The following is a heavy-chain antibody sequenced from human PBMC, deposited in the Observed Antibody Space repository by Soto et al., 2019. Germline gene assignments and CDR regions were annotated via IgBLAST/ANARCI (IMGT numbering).Heavy chain of an antibody. CDR3: AREYGRAPYYYYYYMDV. Sequence: QVQLQQWGAGLLKPSETLSLTCAVYGGSFSGYYWSWIRQPPGKGLEWIGEINHSGSTNYNPSLKSRVTISVDTSKNQFSLKLSSVTAADTAVYYCAREYGRAPYYYYYYMDVWGKGTTVTVSS. J-gene: IGHJ6*03. CDR2: INHSGST. V-gene: IGHV4-34*01. D-gene: IGHD6-6*01. CDR1: GGSFSGYY.